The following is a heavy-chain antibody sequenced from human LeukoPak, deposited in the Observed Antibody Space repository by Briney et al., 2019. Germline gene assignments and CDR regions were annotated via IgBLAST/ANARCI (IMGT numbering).Heavy chain of an antibody. CDR2: IIPIFGTA. V-gene: IGHV1-69*13. CDR1: GGTFSSYA. J-gene: IGHJ6*03. Sequence: VASVKVSCKASGGTFSSYAISWVRQAPGQGLEWVGGIIPIFGTANYAQKFQGRVTITADESTSTAYMELSSLRSEDTAVYYCASIAGTTVRLLTTQTSYYMDVWGKGTTVTVSS. D-gene: IGHD1-20*01. CDR3: ASIAGTTVRLLTTQTSYYMDV.